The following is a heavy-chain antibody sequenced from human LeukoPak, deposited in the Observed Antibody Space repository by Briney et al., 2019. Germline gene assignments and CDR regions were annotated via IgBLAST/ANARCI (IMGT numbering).Heavy chain of an antibody. V-gene: IGHV4-39*01. CDR2: IYYSGTT. CDR3: ARQDRYGPEDDY. Sequence: SETLSLTCTVSGGSISSSSYYWGWIRQPPGKGLEWIGSIYYSGTTYYNPSLKSRVTISVDTSKNQFSLKLSSVTAADTAVYYCARQDRYGPEDDYWGQGTLVTVSS. CDR1: GGSISSSSYY. J-gene: IGHJ4*02. D-gene: IGHD4-17*01.